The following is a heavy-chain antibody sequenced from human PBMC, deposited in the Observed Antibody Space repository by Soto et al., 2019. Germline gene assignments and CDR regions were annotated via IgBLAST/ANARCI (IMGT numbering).Heavy chain of an antibody. CDR2: IYYSGST. CDR3: ARESMTYESYFDY. J-gene: IGHJ4*02. D-gene: IGHD3-3*01. V-gene: IGHV4-30-4*01. CDR1: GGSSSRGDYY. Sequence: PSETLSLTCTVSGGSSSRGDYYWSWIRQPPGKGLEWIGYIYYSGSTYYNPSLKSRVTIPVDTSKNQFSLKLSSVTAADTAVYYCARESMTYESYFDYWAREPWSPSPQ.